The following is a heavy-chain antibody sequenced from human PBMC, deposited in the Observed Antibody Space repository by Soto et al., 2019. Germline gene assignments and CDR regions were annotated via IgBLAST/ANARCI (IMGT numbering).Heavy chain of an antibody. CDR1: GVSISSGGYY. D-gene: IGHD5-12*01. V-gene: IGHV4-31*01. CDR3: ARGRPDGYGAPDYFDY. CDR2: IYYSGST. Sequence: QVQLQESGPGLVKPSQTLSLTCNVSGVSISSGGYYWSWIRQHPAKGLEWIGHIYYSGSTYYNPSPKSQATISEDTSKNQCSLKLSSVTAADPAVYYCARGRPDGYGAPDYFDYWGQGALVTVSS. J-gene: IGHJ4*02.